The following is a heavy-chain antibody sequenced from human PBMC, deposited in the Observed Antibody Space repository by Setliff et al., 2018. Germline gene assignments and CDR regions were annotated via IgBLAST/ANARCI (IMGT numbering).Heavy chain of an antibody. CDR1: GFTFSSHW. CDR2: INQDGSET. D-gene: IGHD2-21*02. V-gene: IGHV3-7*01. CDR3: ARASKGLYCGSDCFYTFDS. J-gene: IGHJ4*02. Sequence: GESLKISCAAPGFTFSSHWMTWVRQAPGKGLEWVANINQDGSETYYVDSLKGRFSVSRDNGKNSLYLRMNSLRAEDTAVYYCARASKGLYCGSDCFYTFDSWGPGTLVPSPQ.